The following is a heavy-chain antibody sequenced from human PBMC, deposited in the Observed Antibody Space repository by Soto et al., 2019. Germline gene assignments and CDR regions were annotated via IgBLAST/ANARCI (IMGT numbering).Heavy chain of an antibody. CDR2: ISATGGTT. CDR1: GFTFSDYA. V-gene: IGHV3-23*01. CDR3: AKASSAWYGSKNYYFDS. J-gene: IGHJ4*02. D-gene: IGHD6-19*01. Sequence: EGSLRLSCVVSGFTFSDYAMDLVRQAPGKGLEWVSEISATGGTTNYADSVKGRYTISRDNSNNTLYLQLTNLRAEDTAMFYCAKASSAWYGSKNYYFDSWGQGALVTVSS.